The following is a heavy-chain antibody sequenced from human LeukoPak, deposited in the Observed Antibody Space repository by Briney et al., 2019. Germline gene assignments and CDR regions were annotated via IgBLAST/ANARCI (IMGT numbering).Heavy chain of an antibody. J-gene: IGHJ6*02. D-gene: IGHD3-22*01. CDR1: GFTFSSYD. Sequence: GGSLRLSCAASGFTFSSYDMHWVRQATGKGLEWVSAIGTAGDTYYPGSVKGRFTISRENAKNSLYLQMNSLRAEDTAVYYCARDSQLHYYDSSGYRYYYYGMDVWGQGTTVTVSS. CDR2: IGTAGDT. CDR3: ARDSQLHYYDSSGYRYYYYGMDV. V-gene: IGHV3-13*01.